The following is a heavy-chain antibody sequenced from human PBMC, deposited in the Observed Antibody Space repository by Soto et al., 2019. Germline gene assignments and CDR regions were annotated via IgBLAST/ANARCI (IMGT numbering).Heavy chain of an antibody. CDR3: ARAGTGYSTTQTNGPYYHHGMDV. J-gene: IGHJ6*02. CDR2: IIPLFGVA. CDR1: GGTFNNFA. V-gene: IGHV1-69*10. Sequence: SVKVSCKASGGTFNNFAFSWVRQAPGQGLEWMGGIIPLFGVANYAQQFRGRVTITEDKDTTTAYLELSSLRSEDTAVFYCARAGTGYSTTQTNGPYYHHGMDVWGQGNTVTVSS. D-gene: IGHD6-13*01.